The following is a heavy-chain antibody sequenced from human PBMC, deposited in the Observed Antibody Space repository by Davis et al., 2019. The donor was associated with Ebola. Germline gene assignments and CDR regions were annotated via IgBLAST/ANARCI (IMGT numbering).Heavy chain of an antibody. CDR3: ARGHSGSYNEFDY. CDR1: GYTFTSYG. Sequence: AASVTVSCKASGYTFTSYGISWVRQAPGQGREWMGWISAYNGNTNYAQKLQGSVTMTTDTSPSTAYMELRSLSSDDTAVYYCARGHSGSYNEFDYWGQGTLVTVSS. D-gene: IGHD1-26*01. J-gene: IGHJ4*02. V-gene: IGHV1-18*04. CDR2: ISAYNGNT.